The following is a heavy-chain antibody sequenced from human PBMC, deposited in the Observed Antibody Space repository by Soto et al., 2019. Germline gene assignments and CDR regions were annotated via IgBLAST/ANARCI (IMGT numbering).Heavy chain of an antibody. D-gene: IGHD6-13*01. Sequence: GESLKISCKGSGYSFTSYWIGWVRQMPGKGLEWMGIIYPGDSDTRYSPSFQGQVTISADKSISTAYLQWSSLKASDTAMYYCARHEYSSSWYGDKNWFDPWGQGTLVTVSS. CDR1: GYSFTSYW. V-gene: IGHV5-51*01. CDR2: IYPGDSDT. J-gene: IGHJ5*02. CDR3: ARHEYSSSWYGDKNWFDP.